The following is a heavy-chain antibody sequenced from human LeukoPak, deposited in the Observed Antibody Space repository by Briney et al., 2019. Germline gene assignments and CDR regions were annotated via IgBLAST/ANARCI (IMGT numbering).Heavy chain of an antibody. CDR3: VKDFGSGWIKSTYFQR. CDR1: GFTFSSYA. Sequence: GGSLRLSCAASGFTFSSYAMNWVRQAPGKGLEWVSLISSSGGNTNYADSVRGRFTISRDNSKNTVSLQMSSLRAEDTAIYYGVKDFGSGWIKSTYFQRWGQGTLVTVSS. V-gene: IGHV3-23*01. CDR2: ISSSGGNT. D-gene: IGHD1-26*01. J-gene: IGHJ1*01.